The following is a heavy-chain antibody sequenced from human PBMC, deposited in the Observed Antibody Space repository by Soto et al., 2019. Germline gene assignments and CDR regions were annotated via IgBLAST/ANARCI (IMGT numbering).Heavy chain of an antibody. Sequence: SETLSLTCTVSGGSITSGGYSWTWIRQSPGKGLEWIGYTYQSGSAYYNPSLKSRVTISVDRSKNQFSLNLTPVTAADTAVYYCARDYYGMDVWGQGTTVTVSS. CDR1: GGSITSGGYS. CDR3: ARDYYGMDV. J-gene: IGHJ6*02. V-gene: IGHV4-30-2*06. CDR2: TYQSGSA.